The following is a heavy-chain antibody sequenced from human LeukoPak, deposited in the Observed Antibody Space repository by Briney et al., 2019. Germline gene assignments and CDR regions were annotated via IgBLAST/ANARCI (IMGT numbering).Heavy chain of an antibody. D-gene: IGHD7-27*01. V-gene: IGHV3-23*01. J-gene: IGHJ4*02. CDR1: VFTFSSYA. CDR3: AKSAFLGTSLDY. Sequence: GGSLRLSCAASVFTFSSYAMSWVRQAPGKGLEWGSAISGSGCSTYYADSVKGRFTISRDNSKNTLYLQMNSLRAEDTAVYYCAKSAFLGTSLDYWGQGTLVTVSS. CDR2: ISGSGCST.